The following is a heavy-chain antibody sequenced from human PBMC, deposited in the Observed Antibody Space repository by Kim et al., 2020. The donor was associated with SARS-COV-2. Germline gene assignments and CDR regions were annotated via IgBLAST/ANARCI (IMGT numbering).Heavy chain of an antibody. Sequence: SETLSLTCTVSGGSISSSSYYWGWIRQPPGKGLEWIGSIYYSGSTYYNPSLKSRVTISVDTSKNQFSLKLSSVTAADTAVYYCARERYSSSWYDYWGQGTLVTVSS. J-gene: IGHJ4*02. D-gene: IGHD6-13*01. CDR1: GGSISSSSYY. V-gene: IGHV4-39*07. CDR3: ARERYSSSWYDY. CDR2: IYYSGST.